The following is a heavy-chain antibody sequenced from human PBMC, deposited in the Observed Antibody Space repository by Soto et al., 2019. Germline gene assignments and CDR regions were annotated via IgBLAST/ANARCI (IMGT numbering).Heavy chain of an antibody. CDR1: GGTFSSYA. V-gene: IGHV1-69*12. J-gene: IGHJ4*02. CDR2: IIPIFGTA. CDR3: ARGGIAVAGTTFDY. D-gene: IGHD6-19*01. Sequence: QVQLVQSGAEVKKPGSSVKVSCKASGGTFSSYAISWVRQAPGQGLEWMGGIIPIFGTANYAQKFQGRVTXXAXEXXSTAYMELSSLRSEDTAVYYCARGGIAVAGTTFDYWGQGTLVTVSS.